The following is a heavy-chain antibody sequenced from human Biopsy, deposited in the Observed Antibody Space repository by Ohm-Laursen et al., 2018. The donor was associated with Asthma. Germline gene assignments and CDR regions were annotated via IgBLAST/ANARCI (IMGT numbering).Heavy chain of an antibody. CDR1: GGTFNTYV. CDR2: INSVFGTT. CDR3: ARKAGSCISRTCYSLDF. V-gene: IGHV1-69*01. J-gene: IGHJ4*02. D-gene: IGHD2-2*01. Sequence: PSVKASCKSLGGTFNTYVIGWVRQAPGQGHEWMGGINSVFGTTTYPQKFQDRVTITADDSTSTVYMELSSLRSEDTAVYYCARKAGSCISRTCYSLDFWGQGTLVTVSS.